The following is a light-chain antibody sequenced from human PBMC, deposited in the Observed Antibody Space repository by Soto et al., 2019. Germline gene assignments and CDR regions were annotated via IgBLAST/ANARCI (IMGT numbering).Light chain of an antibody. Sequence: EVVLTQSPATLSLSPGERATLSCRASENVRTFVDWYQQKPGQAPRFPIYGASNRATRIPARFSGSGSGTDFTLTISNLEPEDFAVYYCHQHSHWPPWTFGQGTRVEIQ. V-gene: IGKV3-11*01. CDR2: GAS. CDR1: ENVRTF. J-gene: IGKJ1*01. CDR3: HQHSHWPPWT.